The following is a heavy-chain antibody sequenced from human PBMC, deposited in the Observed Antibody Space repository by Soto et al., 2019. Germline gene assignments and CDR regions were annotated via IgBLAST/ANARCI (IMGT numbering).Heavy chain of an antibody. D-gene: IGHD2-21*02. CDR1: GGSISSYY. J-gene: IGHJ4*02. Sequence: QVQLQESGPGLVKPSETLSLTCTVSGGSISSYYWSWIRQPPGKGLEWIGYIYYSGSTNYNPSLKSRVTXXVXTXXNQFSLKLSSVTAADTAVYYCARHSPYCGGDCLDYWGQGTLVTVSS. V-gene: IGHV4-59*08. CDR3: ARHSPYCGGDCLDY. CDR2: IYYSGST.